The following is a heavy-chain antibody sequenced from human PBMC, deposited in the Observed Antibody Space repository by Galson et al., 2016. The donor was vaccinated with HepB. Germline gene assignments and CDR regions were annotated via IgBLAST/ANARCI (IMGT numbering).Heavy chain of an antibody. V-gene: IGHV2-5*02. J-gene: IGHJ2*01. CDR1: GFSLSTTGVG. CDR3: AHGPDYYDIIGYSWYFDL. CDR2: IYWDDDK. Sequence: PALVKPTQTLTLTCSFSGFSLSTTGVGVGWIRQPPGKALEWLGIIYWDDDKRYSPSLKSRLTITKDTSKNQVVLTMTNMDPVDTSTYYCAHGPDYYDIIGYSWYFDLWGRGTLVTVSS. D-gene: IGHD3-22*01.